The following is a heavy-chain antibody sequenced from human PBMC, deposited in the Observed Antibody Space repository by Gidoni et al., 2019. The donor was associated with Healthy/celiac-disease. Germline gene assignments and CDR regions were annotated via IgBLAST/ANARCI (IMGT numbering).Heavy chain of an antibody. CDR3: ARDGSTGGYCSGGSCYSWGYFDY. V-gene: IGHV1-69*01. CDR1: GGTFSSSA. J-gene: IGHJ4*02. CDR2: ILPLCGTA. D-gene: IGHD2-15*01. Sequence: QVPLVQSGAAVKKPGSSVKVSCKASGGTFSSSAISWVRPAPGQGLEWMGGILPLCGTANYAQKFQGRVTITADESTSTAYMELSSLRSEDTAVYYCARDGSTGGYCSGGSCYSWGYFDYGGQGTLVTVSS.